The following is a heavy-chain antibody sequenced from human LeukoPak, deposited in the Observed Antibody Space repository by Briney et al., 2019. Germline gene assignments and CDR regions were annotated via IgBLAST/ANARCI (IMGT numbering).Heavy chain of an antibody. CDR2: ISGSGGST. CDR1: GFPFSSYG. Sequence: GGSLRLSCAASGFPFSSYGMSWVRQATGRGLEWVSAISGSGGSTYYADSVKGRFTISRDNSKNTLYLQMNSLRAEDTAVYYCAKTIRGFTYGKFDYWGQGTLVTVSS. D-gene: IGHD5-18*01. V-gene: IGHV3-23*01. J-gene: IGHJ4*02. CDR3: AKTIRGFTYGKFDY.